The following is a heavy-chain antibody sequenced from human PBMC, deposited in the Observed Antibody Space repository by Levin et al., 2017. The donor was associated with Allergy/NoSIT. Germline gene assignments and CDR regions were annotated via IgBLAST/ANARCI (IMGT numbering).Heavy chain of an antibody. Sequence: GGSLRLSCEASGFTFNTYAMAWVRQVPGQGLEWVSGISNTGGGTYYSDSVQGRFTISRDNSKNTLFLQMNSLRAEDTAIYYCAIRISAWYFDYWGQGTLVTVSS. D-gene: IGHD6-19*01. V-gene: IGHV3-23*01. J-gene: IGHJ4*02. CDR2: ISNTGGGT. CDR3: AIRISAWYFDY. CDR1: GFTFNTYA.